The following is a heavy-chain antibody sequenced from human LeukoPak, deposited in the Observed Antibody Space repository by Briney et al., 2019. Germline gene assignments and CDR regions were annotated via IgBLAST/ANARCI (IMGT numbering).Heavy chain of an antibody. D-gene: IGHD1-14*01. CDR1: GDTFSSYA. V-gene: IGHV1-69*13. CDR3: ARSNPKTHLWLQYYFES. CDR2: IIPIFGTP. Sequence: ASVKVSCKVPGDTFSSYAISWVRQAPGQGLEWMGGIIPIFGTPNYAQKFQGRVTITADESTSTAYMELNSLTSGDTAVYYCARSNPKTHLWLQYYFESWGQGTLVTVSS. J-gene: IGHJ4*02.